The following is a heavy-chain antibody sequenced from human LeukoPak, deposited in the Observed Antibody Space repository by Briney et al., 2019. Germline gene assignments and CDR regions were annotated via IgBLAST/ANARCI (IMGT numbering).Heavy chain of an antibody. CDR1: GFTFSSYW. CDR3: ARRVSATRWFDP. J-gene: IGHJ5*02. V-gene: IGHV3-74*01. CDR2: INSDGSTT. Sequence: QPGGSLRLSCAASGFTFSSYWMHWVRQAPGKGLLWVSRINSDGSTTNYADSVKGRFTISRDNAENTLYLQMNSLRVEDTAVYYCARRVSATRWFDPWGQGTLVTVSS. D-gene: IGHD2-15*01.